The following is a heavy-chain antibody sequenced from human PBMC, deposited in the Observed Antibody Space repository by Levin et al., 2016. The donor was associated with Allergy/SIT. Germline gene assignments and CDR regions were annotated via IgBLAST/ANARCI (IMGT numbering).Heavy chain of an antibody. V-gene: IGHV1-46*03. J-gene: IGHJ4*02. Sequence: WVRQAPGQGLEWMGIINPSGGSTSYAQKFQGRVTMTRDTSTSTVYMELSSLRSEDTAVYYCASALMVRGVICCLDYWGQGTLVTVSS. D-gene: IGHD3-10*01. CDR2: INPSGGST. CDR3: ASALMVRGVICCLDY.